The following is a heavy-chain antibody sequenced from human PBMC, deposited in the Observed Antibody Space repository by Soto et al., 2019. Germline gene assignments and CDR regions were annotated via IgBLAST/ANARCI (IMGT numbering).Heavy chain of an antibody. V-gene: IGHV1-8*01. CDR2: MNPNSGHT. CDR1: GYTFTSYD. D-gene: IGHD4-4*01. J-gene: IGHJ6*02. Sequence: QVQLVQSGAEVKKPGASVKVSCKASGYTFTSYDINWVRQVTGQGLEWMGWMNPNSGHTGYAQKFQGRVTIARNTTISTDYIEVSRLRSEDTAAYYSAMGELKGTTVTTGGYYYYYYGMDVWGQGTTVTVSS. CDR3: AMGELKGTTVTTGGYYYYYYGMDV.